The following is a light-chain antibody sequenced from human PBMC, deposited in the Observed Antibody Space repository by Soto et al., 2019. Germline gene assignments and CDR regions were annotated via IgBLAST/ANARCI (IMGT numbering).Light chain of an antibody. CDR2: GAS. CDR3: QQCHRYLT. J-gene: IGKJ1*01. CDR1: ESMSNC. Sequence: DMQMTQSPSTLSASVVARVTITCRVSESMSNCLAWYQQKPGKAPKLLISGASSLQSGVPSRFSGSASGTEFTLTISSLQPDDIATYYCQQCHRYLTFGQGTKVDIK. V-gene: IGKV1-5*01.